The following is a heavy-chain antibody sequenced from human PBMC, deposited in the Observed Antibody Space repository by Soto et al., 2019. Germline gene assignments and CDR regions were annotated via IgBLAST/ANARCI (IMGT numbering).Heavy chain of an antibody. V-gene: IGHV4-39*01. CDR1: GGSISSSSYC. J-gene: IGHJ6*02. Sequence: ASETLSLTCTVSGGSISSSSYCWGWIRQPPGKGLEWIGSIYYSGSTYYNPSLKSRVTISVDTSKNQFSLKLSSVTAADTAVYYCARHTGYNTIFGVVIISPDGVGMEVWGQGTTVTVSS. CDR2: IYYSGST. CDR3: ARHTGYNTIFGVVIISPDGVGMEV. D-gene: IGHD3-3*01.